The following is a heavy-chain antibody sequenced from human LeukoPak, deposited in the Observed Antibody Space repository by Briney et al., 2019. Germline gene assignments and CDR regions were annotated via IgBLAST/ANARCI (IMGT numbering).Heavy chain of an antibody. CDR1: GFTFDDYA. CDR3: AREHDSSGFDY. J-gene: IGHJ4*02. V-gene: IGHV3-7*01. Sequence: GGSLRLSCAASGFTFDDYAMHWVRQAPGKGLEWVANIKQDGSEKYYVDSVKGRFTISRDNAKNSLYLQMNSLRAEDTAVYYCAREHDSSGFDYWGQGTLVTVSS. CDR2: IKQDGSEK. D-gene: IGHD3-22*01.